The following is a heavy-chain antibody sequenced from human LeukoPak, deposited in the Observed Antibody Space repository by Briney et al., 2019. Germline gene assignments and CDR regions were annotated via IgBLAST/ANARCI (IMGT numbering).Heavy chain of an antibody. D-gene: IGHD2-8*02. J-gene: IGHJ4*02. V-gene: IGHV3-23*01. CDR1: GFTFSSFA. CDR2: FDGNGPNT. Sequence: GVSLRLSCAASGFTFSSFAMTRVRQAPGKGLEWVSGFDGNGPNTYYADSVKGRWTISRDNSRNTLYLEMNSLRPEDTAIYYCAKPRTTGLGWAQFDYWGQGSLVTVSS. CDR3: AKPRTTGLGWAQFDY.